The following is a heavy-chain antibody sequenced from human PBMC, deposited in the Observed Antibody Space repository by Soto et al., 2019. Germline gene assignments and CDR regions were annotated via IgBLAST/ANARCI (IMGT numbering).Heavy chain of an antibody. CDR2: ITSASDYI. J-gene: IGHJ3*02. Sequence: LRLSCVASGFMFTRSTMNWVRQAPGKGLEWVSSITSASDYIFYADSVKGRFTISRDNAKNSLYLQMNSLRAEDTAVYYCARVGTGSSTPLDIWGQGTMVTVSS. V-gene: IGHV3-21*01. D-gene: IGHD3-9*01. CDR1: GFMFTRST. CDR3: ARVGTGSSTPLDI.